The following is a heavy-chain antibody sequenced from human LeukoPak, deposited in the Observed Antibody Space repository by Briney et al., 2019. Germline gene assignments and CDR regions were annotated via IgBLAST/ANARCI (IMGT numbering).Heavy chain of an antibody. CDR2: INPNSGGT. J-gene: IGHJ5*02. CDR3: AGLNPNWFDP. Sequence: GASVKVSCKAFGNTLTGYYMPWVRKAPGQGLEWMGWINPNSGGTNYAQKFQGRVTMTRDTSISTAYMELSRLRSDDTAVYYCAGLNPNWFDPWGQGTLVTVSS. V-gene: IGHV1-2*02. D-gene: IGHD1-14*01. CDR1: GNTLTGYY.